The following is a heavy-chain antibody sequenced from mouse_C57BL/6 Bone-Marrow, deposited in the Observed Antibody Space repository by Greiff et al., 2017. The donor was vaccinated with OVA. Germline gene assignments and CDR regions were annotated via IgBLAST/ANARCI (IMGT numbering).Heavy chain of an antibody. CDR1: GYTFTSYG. Sequence: VQLQQSGAELARPGASVKLSCKASGYTFTSYGISWVKQRTGQGLEWIGEIYPRSGNTYYNEKFKGKATLTADKSSSTAYMELRRLTSEDSAVYVGAREDTTVVAPNYAMDYWGQGTSVTVSS. CDR3: AREDTTVVAPNYAMDY. CDR2: IYPRSGNT. J-gene: IGHJ4*01. V-gene: IGHV1-81*01. D-gene: IGHD1-1*01.